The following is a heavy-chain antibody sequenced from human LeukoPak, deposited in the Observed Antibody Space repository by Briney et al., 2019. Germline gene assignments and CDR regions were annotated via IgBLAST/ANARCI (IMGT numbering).Heavy chain of an antibody. Sequence: PSETLSLTCTVSGGSFSTYYWSWIRQPAGKGLEWIGHIYTSGTTNYNPSLKSRVTISVDTSKNQFSLKLSSVTAADTAVYYCARAEGDAAMPFDYWGQGTLVAVSS. J-gene: IGHJ4*02. D-gene: IGHD5-18*01. CDR2: IYTSGTT. CDR1: GGSFSTYY. V-gene: IGHV4-4*07. CDR3: ARAEGDAAMPFDY.